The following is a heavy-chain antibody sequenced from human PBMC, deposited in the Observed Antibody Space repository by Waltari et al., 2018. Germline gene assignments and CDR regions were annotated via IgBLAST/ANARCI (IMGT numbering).Heavy chain of an antibody. CDR3: ARERSYDFWSGRSMDV. CDR2: IYSGCST. V-gene: IGHV3-53*01. CDR1: GFTVSSNY. J-gene: IGHJ6*02. D-gene: IGHD3-3*01. Sequence: EVQLVEFAGGLIQPGGSLRLSCAASGFTVSSNYMSWVRHAPGKGLEWVSVIYSGCSTYYADSVKGRFTISRDNSKNTLYLQMNSLRAEDTAMYYCARERSYDFWSGRSMDVWGQGTTVTVSS.